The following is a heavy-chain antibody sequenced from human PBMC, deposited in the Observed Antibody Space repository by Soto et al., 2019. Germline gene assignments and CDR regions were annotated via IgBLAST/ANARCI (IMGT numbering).Heavy chain of an antibody. CDR1: GCSYGDYA. CDR3: TRDRIGWGALNYYYYGMDV. CDR2: IRSKAYGGTT. J-gene: IGHJ6*02. D-gene: IGHD3-10*01. Sequence: PGGGLRGSGTASGCSYGDYAISGVRQAPGKGLYWVGFIRSKAYGGTTEYAASVKGRFTISRDDSKSIAYLQMNSLKTEDTAVYYCTRDRIGWGALNYYYYGMDVWGQGTKVTVSS. V-gene: IGHV3-49*04.